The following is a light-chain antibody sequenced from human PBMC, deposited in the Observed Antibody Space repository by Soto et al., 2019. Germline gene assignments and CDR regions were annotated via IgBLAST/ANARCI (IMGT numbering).Light chain of an antibody. Sequence: EIVLTQSPGTLSLPPGERATLSCRASQSVSNNYLAWYQQKPGQAPRLLIYGASNRAAGIPARFSGSGSGTDFTLTISDVEPEDFAVYYCHQRQSWPRTFGQGTKVDIK. J-gene: IGKJ1*01. CDR3: HQRQSWPRT. V-gene: IGKV3-11*01. CDR2: GAS. CDR1: QSVSNNY.